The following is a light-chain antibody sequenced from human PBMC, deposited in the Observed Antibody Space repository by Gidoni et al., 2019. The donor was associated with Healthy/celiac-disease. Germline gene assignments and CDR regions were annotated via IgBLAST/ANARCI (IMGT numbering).Light chain of an antibody. Sequence: EIVMTQSPATLSVSPGERATLSCRASQSVRSNLAWYQQKPGQAPRRLIYGASTRATGISARFSGSGSGTEFTLTISSLQSEDFAVYYCQQYNNWPPMYTFGQGTKLEIK. CDR2: GAS. CDR3: QQYNNWPPMYT. CDR1: QSVRSN. J-gene: IGKJ2*01. V-gene: IGKV3-15*01.